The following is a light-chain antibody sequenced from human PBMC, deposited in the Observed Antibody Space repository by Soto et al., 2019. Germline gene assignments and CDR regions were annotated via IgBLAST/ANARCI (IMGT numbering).Light chain of an antibody. V-gene: IGLV2-14*01. CDR1: SSDVGDYNY. CDR3: ISYTSGRELGV. CDR2: EVS. Sequence: QSALTQPASVSGSPGQSTTISCTGTSSDVGDYNYVSWYQQHPGKAPKLMISEVSNRPSGVSNRLSGSKSGNTASRTISGLQAEDEDDYYCISYTSGRELGVFGSGTKFTVL. J-gene: IGLJ1*01.